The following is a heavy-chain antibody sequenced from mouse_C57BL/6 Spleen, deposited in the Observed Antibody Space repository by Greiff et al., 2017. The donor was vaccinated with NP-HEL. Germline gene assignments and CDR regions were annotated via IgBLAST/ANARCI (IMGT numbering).Heavy chain of an antibody. CDR2: IHPNSGST. D-gene: IGHD2-4*01. CDR1: GYTFTSYW. Sequence: QVQLQQSGAELVKPGASVKLSCKASGYTFTSYWMHWVKQRPGQGLEWIGMIHPNSGSTNYNEKFKSKATLTVDKSSSTAYMQLSILTSEDSAVYYCARPYDYDERSAMDYWGQGTSVTVSS. V-gene: IGHV1-64*01. J-gene: IGHJ4*01. CDR3: ARPYDYDERSAMDY.